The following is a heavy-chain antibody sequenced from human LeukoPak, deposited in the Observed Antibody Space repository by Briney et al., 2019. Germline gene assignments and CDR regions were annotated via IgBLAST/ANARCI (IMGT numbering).Heavy chain of an antibody. D-gene: IGHD3-22*01. CDR3: ARDSAASGYLNWFDP. CDR2: IIPIFGTA. CDR1: GGTFSSYA. J-gene: IGHJ5*02. V-gene: IGHV1-69*13. Sequence: GASVKVSCKASGGTFSSYAISWVRQAPGQGLEWMGGIIPIFGTANYAQKFQGRVTITADESTSTAYMELSSLRSEDTAVYYCARDSAASGYLNWFDPWGQGTLVTVSS.